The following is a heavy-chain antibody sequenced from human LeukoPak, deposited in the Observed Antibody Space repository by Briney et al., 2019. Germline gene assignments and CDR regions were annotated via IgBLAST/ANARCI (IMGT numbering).Heavy chain of an antibody. Sequence: SGGSLRLSCAASGFNFRSYEMNWVRQAPGKGLEWVSYIGSSGTTAYYADSVKGRFTISRDNAKNSLYLRMNSLRAEDTAVYYCARDFSKYYLDYWGQGTLVTVSS. V-gene: IGHV3-48*03. D-gene: IGHD6-13*01. CDR2: IGSSGTTA. CDR3: ARDFSKYYLDY. CDR1: GFNFRSYE. J-gene: IGHJ4*02.